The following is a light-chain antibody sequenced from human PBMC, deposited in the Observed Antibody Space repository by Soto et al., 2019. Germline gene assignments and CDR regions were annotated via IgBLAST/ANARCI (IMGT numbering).Light chain of an antibody. Sequence: QSVLTRPRSVSGSPGQSVTISCTGTSSDVGGYNYVSWYQHHPGKAPKLMIYDVSKRPSGVPDRFSGSKSGNTASLTVSALQAEDEAAYYCSSYAGSTNFYVFGTGTKVTVL. CDR2: DVS. J-gene: IGLJ1*01. CDR3: SSYAGSTNFYV. V-gene: IGLV2-11*01. CDR1: SSDVGGYNY.